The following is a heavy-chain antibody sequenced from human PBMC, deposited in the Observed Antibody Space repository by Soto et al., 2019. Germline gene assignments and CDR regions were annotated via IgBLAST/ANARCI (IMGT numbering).Heavy chain of an antibody. V-gene: IGHV1-3*01. J-gene: IGHJ5*02. D-gene: IGHD2-15*01. Sequence: ASVKVSCKASGYTFTSYAMHWVRQAPGQRLEWMGWINAGNGNTKYSQKFQGRFTISRDNSKNTLYLQMNSLRAEDTAVYYCASQYGGYGWFDTWGQGTPVTVSS. CDR1: GYTFTSYA. CDR3: ASQYGGYGWFDT. CDR2: INAGNGNT.